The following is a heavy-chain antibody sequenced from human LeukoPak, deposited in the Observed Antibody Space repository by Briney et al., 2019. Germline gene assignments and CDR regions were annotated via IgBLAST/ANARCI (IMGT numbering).Heavy chain of an antibody. D-gene: IGHD6-19*01. Sequence: ASVKVSCKASGYTFTGYYMHWVRQAPGQGLEWRGWINPNSGGTNYAQKFQGRVTMTRDTSISTAYMELSRLRSDDTAVYYCARVVRAVDNFDYWGQGTLVTVSS. V-gene: IGHV1-2*02. CDR2: INPNSGGT. CDR3: ARVVRAVDNFDY. J-gene: IGHJ4*02. CDR1: GYTFTGYY.